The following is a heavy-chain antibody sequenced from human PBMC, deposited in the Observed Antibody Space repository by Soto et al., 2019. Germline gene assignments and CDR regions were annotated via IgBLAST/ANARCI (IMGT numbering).Heavy chain of an antibody. CDR1: GFMFSAYW. J-gene: IGHJ4*02. CDR3: VREDWQRFGS. Sequence: EVQLVESGGRLVQPGGSLRLSCAASGFMFSAYWMSWVRQDPGKGLEWVATISGGASDKFYVDSVKGRFTISRDDSKNTLYLQMNSLRDEDTAVYYWVREDWQRFGSWGQGTVVTVSS. V-gene: IGHV3-7*01. D-gene: IGHD2-21*01. CDR2: ISGGASDK.